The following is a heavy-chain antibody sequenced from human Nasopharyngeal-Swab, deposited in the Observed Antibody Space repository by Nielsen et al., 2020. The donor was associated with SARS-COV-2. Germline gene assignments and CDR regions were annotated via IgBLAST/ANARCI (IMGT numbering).Heavy chain of an antibody. CDR1: GFPLNTGGAG. J-gene: IGHJ4*02. D-gene: IGHD1-1*01. CDR3: AHKKNWNFDY. CDR2: LHGDDGK. Sequence: SGPTLAQPPYILTLPCPFSGFPLNTGGAGVGWIRQPPGKALEWLPLLHGDDGKTYCPSLQSRLTITKDTSKNQVVLTMTNMDPVDTATYYCAHKKNWNFDYWGQGIPVTVSS. V-gene: IGHV2-5*02.